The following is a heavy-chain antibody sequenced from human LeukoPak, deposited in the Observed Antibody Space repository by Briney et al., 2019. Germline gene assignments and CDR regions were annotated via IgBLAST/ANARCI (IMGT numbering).Heavy chain of an antibody. D-gene: IGHD2-15*01. CDR2: INHSGST. Sequence: KPSETLSLTCAVYGGSFSGYYWSWIRQPPGKGLEWIGEINHSGSTNYNPSLKSRVTISVDTSENQFSLKLSSVTAADTAVYYCARRNCSGGSCYRKYWYFDLWGRGTLVTVSS. V-gene: IGHV4-34*01. CDR1: GGSFSGYY. J-gene: IGHJ2*01. CDR3: ARRNCSGGSCYRKYWYFDL.